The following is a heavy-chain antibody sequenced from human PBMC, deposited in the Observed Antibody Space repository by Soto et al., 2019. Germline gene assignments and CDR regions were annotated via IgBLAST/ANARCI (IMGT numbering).Heavy chain of an antibody. CDR2: ISGSGGNT. J-gene: IGHJ4*02. V-gene: IGHV3-23*01. Sequence: EVQLLESGGGLVQPGGSLRLSCAASGFTFSSYAMSWVRQAPGKGLEWVSAISGSGGNTYYADSVKGRFTVSRDNSKNTLYLQMNSLRAEDTAVYYCAKEGVRGGGSFDYWGQGTLVTVSS. CDR1: GFTFSSYA. D-gene: IGHD2-21*01. CDR3: AKEGVRGGGSFDY.